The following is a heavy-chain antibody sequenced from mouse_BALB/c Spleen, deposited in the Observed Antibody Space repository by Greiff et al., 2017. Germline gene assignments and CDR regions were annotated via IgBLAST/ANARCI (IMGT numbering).Heavy chain of an antibody. J-gene: IGHJ1*01. V-gene: IGHV3-8*02. CDR3: ARFDGYYVEVGYFDV. D-gene: IGHD2-3*01. CDR1: GDSITSGY. CDR2: ISYSGST. Sequence: EVNVVESGPSLVKPSQTLSLTCSVTGDSITSGYWNWIRKFPGNKLEYMGYISYSGSTYYNPSLKSRISITRDTSKNQYYLQLNSVTTEDTATYYCARFDGYYVEVGYFDVWGAGTTVTVSS.